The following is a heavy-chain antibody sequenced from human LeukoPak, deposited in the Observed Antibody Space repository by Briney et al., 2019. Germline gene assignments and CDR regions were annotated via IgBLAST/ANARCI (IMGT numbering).Heavy chain of an antibody. Sequence: SGPTLVNPTQTLTLTCTFSGFSLRTSGMCVSWIRQPPGKALEWLALIDWDDDKYYSTSLKTRLTISKDTSKNQVVLTMTNMDPVDTATYYCARIRSCYYDSSGPIDYWGQGTLVTVSS. V-gene: IGHV2-70*01. CDR3: ARIRSCYYDSSGPIDY. CDR1: GFSLRTSGMC. D-gene: IGHD3-22*01. J-gene: IGHJ4*02. CDR2: IDWDDDK.